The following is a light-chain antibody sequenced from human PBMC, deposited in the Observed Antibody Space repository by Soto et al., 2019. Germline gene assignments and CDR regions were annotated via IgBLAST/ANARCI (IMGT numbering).Light chain of an antibody. J-gene: IGKJ2*01. Sequence: IHMTQSPSSLSASVGDRVTITCRASQRITTYLNWYQQKPGKAPKLLISTAATLQGGVPSRFSGSGSGTDVTLTITTLQPEDFATYFCQQSYSTPYTVGQGTKLEIK. V-gene: IGKV1-39*01. CDR1: QRITTY. CDR3: QQSYSTPYT. CDR2: TAA.